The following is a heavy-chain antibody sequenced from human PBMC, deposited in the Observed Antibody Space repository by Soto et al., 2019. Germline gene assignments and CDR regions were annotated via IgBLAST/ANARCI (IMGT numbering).Heavy chain of an antibody. D-gene: IGHD5-18*01. V-gene: IGHV4-4*02. CDR1: SGSISSNW. Sequence: QVQLQESGPRLVKPSGTLSLTCAVSSGSISSNWWSWVRQPPGKGLEYIGDIYHSGITNYNPSLNGRVTMSVDKSKNHFSLDLSFVTAADTAVYYCSSQTYSYAWHHWGQGIQVTVSS. CDR3: SSQTYSYAWHH. CDR2: IYHSGIT. J-gene: IGHJ5*02.